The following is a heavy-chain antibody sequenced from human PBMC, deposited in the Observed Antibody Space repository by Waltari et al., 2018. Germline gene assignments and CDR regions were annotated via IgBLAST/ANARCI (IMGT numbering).Heavy chain of an antibody. CDR1: GYSISSGYY. Sequence: QVQLQESGPGLVKPSETLSLTCAVSGYSISSGYYWGWIRQPPGKGLEWIGSIYHSGSPYYNPSLKSRVTISVDTSKNQFSLKLSSVTAADTAVYYCARQVNWNYDYWGQGTLVTVSS. V-gene: IGHV4-38-2*01. D-gene: IGHD1-7*01. J-gene: IGHJ4*02. CDR2: IYHSGSP. CDR3: ARQVNWNYDY.